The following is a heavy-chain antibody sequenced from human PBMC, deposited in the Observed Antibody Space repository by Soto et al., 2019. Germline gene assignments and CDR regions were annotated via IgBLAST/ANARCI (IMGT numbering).Heavy chain of an antibody. J-gene: IGHJ4*02. V-gene: IGHV3-74*01. CDR1: GFTFRTYW. CDR3: ASPTVGGFDR. D-gene: IGHD3-16*01. Sequence: EVQLVESGGGLVQPGGSLRLSCAASGFTFRTYWMHWVRQVAGKGLEWVSHINTDGSGTSYAASVKGRFTISRDNAKNTLYLQMNNLRAEDTALYHCASPTVGGFDRWGQGTLVTVSS. CDR2: INTDGSGT.